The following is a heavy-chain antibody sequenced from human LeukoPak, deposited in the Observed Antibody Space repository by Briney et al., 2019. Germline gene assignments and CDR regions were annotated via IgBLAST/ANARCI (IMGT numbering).Heavy chain of an antibody. CDR1: GFTFSNYW. J-gene: IGHJ4*02. Sequence: PGGSLRLSCAASGFTFSNYWMAWVRQAPGRGLEWVANINQDGSEKYYVESVKGRFTISRDNAKNSLYLQMNSLGAEDTAVYYCVRDKIVGATNFDYWGQGTLVTVSS. V-gene: IGHV3-7*01. CDR2: INQDGSEK. D-gene: IGHD1-26*01. CDR3: VRDKIVGATNFDY.